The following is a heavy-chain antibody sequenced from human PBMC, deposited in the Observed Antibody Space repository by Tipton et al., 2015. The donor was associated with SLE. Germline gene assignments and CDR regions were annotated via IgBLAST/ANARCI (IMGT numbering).Heavy chain of an antibody. V-gene: IGHV1-2*02. J-gene: IGHJ4*02. CDR1: GYTFTGYY. CDR3: ARDLSGEFDF. Sequence: QLVQSGAEVKKPGTSVKVSCKASGYTFTGYYLHWVRQAPGQGLEWMGWINPDNGGTSYAQKFQGRVTLTRDTSISTVYMELSRLRSDDTAVYYCARDLSGEFDFWGQGTLVTVSS. CDR2: INPDNGGT. D-gene: IGHD3-10*01.